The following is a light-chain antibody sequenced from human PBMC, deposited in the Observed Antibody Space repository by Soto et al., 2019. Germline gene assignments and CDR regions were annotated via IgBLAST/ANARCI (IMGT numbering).Light chain of an antibody. CDR1: QGITRY. CDR2: DAS. Sequence: EIVLTQSPATLSLSPGERATLSCRASQGITRYLAWYPQKPGPAPMLLIYDASNRATGIPARFSGSGSGTDFTLTISSLDSEDFAMYYCQQRFNWPPWTFGQGTKVEIK. CDR3: QQRFNWPPWT. V-gene: IGKV3-11*01. J-gene: IGKJ1*01.